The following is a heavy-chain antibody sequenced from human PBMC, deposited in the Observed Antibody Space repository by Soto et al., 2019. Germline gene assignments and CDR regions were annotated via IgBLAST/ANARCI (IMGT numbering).Heavy chain of an antibody. CDR2: INPSVGTA. D-gene: IGHD6-13*01. J-gene: IGHJ3*02. CDR1: GYTFTSYY. CDR3: ARPQYSSSWYFAFDI. V-gene: IGHV1-46*01. Sequence: ASVKVSCKASGYTFTSYYMHWVRQAPGQGLEWMGMINPSVGTASYAQKFQGRVTITADESTSTAYMELSSLRSEDTAVYYCARPQYSSSWYFAFDIWGQGTMVTVSS.